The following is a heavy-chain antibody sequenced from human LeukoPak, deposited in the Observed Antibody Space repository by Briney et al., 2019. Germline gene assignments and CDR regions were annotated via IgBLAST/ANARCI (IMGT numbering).Heavy chain of an antibody. Sequence: GRSPRLSCAASGFTFSSYGMHWVRQAPGKGLEWVAVIWYDGSNKYHADSVKGRFTISRDNSKNTLYLQMNSLRAEDTAVYYCARSDLYEPLDYWGQGTLVTVSS. V-gene: IGHV3-33*01. CDR3: ARSDLYEPLDY. CDR2: IWYDGSNK. CDR1: GFTFSSYG. D-gene: IGHD2-8*01. J-gene: IGHJ4*02.